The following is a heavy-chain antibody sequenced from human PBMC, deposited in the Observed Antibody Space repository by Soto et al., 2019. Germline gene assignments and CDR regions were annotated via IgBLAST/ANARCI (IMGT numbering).Heavy chain of an antibody. J-gene: IGHJ3*02. CDR1: GLTFSSYS. Sequence: EVQLVESGGGLVKPGASLRLSCAASGLTFSSYSMNWVRQAAGKGLEWVSSISSSSSYIYYADSVKGRFTISRDNAKNSLYLQMNSLRAEDTAVYYFASLSRDDAFDIWGQGTMVTVSS. CDR2: ISSSSSYI. V-gene: IGHV3-21*01. CDR3: ASLSRDDAFDI.